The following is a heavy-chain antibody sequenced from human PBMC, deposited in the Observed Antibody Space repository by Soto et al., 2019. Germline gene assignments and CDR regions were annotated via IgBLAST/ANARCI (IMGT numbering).Heavy chain of an antibody. CDR2: LWYDGSNT. CDR3: ARGASSGDGYNWRLGMADYVVYY. D-gene: IGHD6-19*01. J-gene: IGHJ4*01. Sequence: QVQLVESGGGVVQPGRSLRLSCVASGFTFSSYGLHWVRQAPGKGLEWVAVLWYDGSNTYYADSVKGRFTISRDNSKNALYLQMNSLRAEDRAVYYCARGASSGDGYNWRLGMADYVVYYWGHGTLVIVST. CDR1: GFTFSSYG. V-gene: IGHV3-33*01.